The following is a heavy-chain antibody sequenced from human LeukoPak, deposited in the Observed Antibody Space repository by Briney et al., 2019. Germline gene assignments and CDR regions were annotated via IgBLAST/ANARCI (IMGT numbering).Heavy chain of an antibody. CDR1: GFTFTSYS. V-gene: IGHV3-21*06. Sequence: GGSLRLSCAASGFTFTSYSMNWVRQAPGKGLEWVSSVSTDSNYIYYADSVKGRFTISRDNAKNSLYLQMNSLRAEDTAAYYCARDVGDYWGQGTLVTVSS. D-gene: IGHD3-16*01. CDR2: VSTDSNYI. CDR3: ARDVGDY. J-gene: IGHJ4*02.